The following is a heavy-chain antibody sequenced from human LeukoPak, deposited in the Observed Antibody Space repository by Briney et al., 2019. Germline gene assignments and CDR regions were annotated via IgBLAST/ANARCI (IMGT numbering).Heavy chain of an antibody. V-gene: IGHV4-38-2*01. CDR1: GYAISNAYY. CDR3: ARGITISSNYYYYMDV. J-gene: IGHJ6*03. D-gene: IGHD2-2*01. Sequence: PSETLSLTCAVSGYAISNAYYWVWIRQPPGKGLEWIGSIYHNGYTYYNPSLTSRVAISLDTSKNQFSLRLSSVTAADTAVFYCARGITISSNYYYYMDVWGKGTTVTVSS. CDR2: IYHNGYT.